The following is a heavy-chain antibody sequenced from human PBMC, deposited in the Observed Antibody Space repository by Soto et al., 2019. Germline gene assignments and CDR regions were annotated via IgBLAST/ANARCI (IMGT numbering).Heavy chain of an antibody. Sequence: WTWIRQHPGKGLEWIGYIYYSGSTYYNPSLKSRVTISVDTSKNHFSLKLSSVTAADTAVYYCAGGGGGVGEVIDYWGQGSLVTVSS. V-gene: IGHV4-31*02. CDR3: AGGGGGVGEVIDY. CDR2: IYYSGST. J-gene: IGHJ4*02. D-gene: IGHD3-10*01.